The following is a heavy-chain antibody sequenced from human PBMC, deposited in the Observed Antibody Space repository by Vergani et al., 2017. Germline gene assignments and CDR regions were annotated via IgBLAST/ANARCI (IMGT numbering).Heavy chain of an antibody. CDR3: ARGGDDILTGYPFDY. Sequence: EVQLVESGGGLVKPGGSLRLSCAAFGFTFSSYSMNWVRQAPGKGLEWVSSISSSSSYIYYADSVKGRFTISRDNAKNSLYLQMNSLRAEDTAVYYCARGGDDILTGYPFDYWGQGTLVTVSS. D-gene: IGHD3-9*01. V-gene: IGHV3-21*01. CDR2: ISSSSSYI. J-gene: IGHJ4*02. CDR1: GFTFSSYS.